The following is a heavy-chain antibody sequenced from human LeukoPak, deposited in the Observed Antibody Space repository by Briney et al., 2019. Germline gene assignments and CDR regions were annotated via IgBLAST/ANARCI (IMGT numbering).Heavy chain of an antibody. V-gene: IGHV1-8*01. D-gene: IGHD1-7*01. CDR1: GYTFTSYD. J-gene: IGHJ6*02. CDR3: ARGGITGTTGYYYYGMDV. Sequence: ASVKVSCKASGYTFTSYDINWVRRATGQGLEWMGWMNPNSGNTGYAQKFQGRVTMTRNTSISTAYMELSSLRSEDTAVYYCARGGITGTTGYYYYGMDVWGQGTTVTVSS. CDR2: MNPNSGNT.